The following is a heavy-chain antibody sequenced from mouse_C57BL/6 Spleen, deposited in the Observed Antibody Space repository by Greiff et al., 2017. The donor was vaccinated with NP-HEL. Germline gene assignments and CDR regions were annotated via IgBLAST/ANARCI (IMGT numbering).Heavy chain of an antibody. Sequence: VQLQQPGAELVKPGASVKMSCKASGYTFTSYWITWVKQRPGQGLEWIGDIFPGSGSTNYNEKFKSKATLTVDTSSSTAYMQLSSLTSEDSAVYYCARYYYDTAWFAYWGQGTLVTVSA. V-gene: IGHV1-55*01. CDR2: IFPGSGST. CDR1: GYTFTSYW. J-gene: IGHJ3*01. D-gene: IGHD1-1*01. CDR3: ARYYYDTAWFAY.